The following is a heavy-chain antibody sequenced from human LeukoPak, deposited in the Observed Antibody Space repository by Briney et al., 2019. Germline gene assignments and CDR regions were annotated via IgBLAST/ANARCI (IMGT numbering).Heavy chain of an antibody. CDR3: ARPLPTITQHWSGYSPGPFDI. CDR1: GYTFTSYA. CDR2: INTNTGKP. V-gene: IGHV7-4-1*02. Sequence: ASVKVSCKASGYTFTSYAMNWVRQAPGQGLEWMGWINTNTGKPTYAQGFTGRFVFSLDSSVSTAYLQINSLNAEGTAVYYCARPLPTITQHWSGYSPGPFDIWGQGTMVTVSS. D-gene: IGHD3-3*01. J-gene: IGHJ3*02.